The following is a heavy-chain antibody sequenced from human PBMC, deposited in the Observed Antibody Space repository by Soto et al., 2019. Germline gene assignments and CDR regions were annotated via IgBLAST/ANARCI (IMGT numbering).Heavy chain of an antibody. V-gene: IGHV5-10-1*01. CDR2: IDPSDSYT. CDR3: ASHVAYGDYLYYYYGMDV. J-gene: IGHJ6*02. CDR1: GYSFTSYW. Sequence: PGESLKISCKGSGYSFTSYWISWVRQMPGKGLEWMGRIDPSDSYTNYSPSFQGHVTISADKSISTAYLQWSSLKASDTAMYYCASHVAYGDYLYYYYGMDVWGQGTTVTVSS. D-gene: IGHD4-17*01.